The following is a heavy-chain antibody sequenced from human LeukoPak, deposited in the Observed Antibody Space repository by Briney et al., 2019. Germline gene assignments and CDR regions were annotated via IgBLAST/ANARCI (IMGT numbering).Heavy chain of an antibody. J-gene: IGHJ2*01. D-gene: IGHD1-1*01. CDR2: LFHSGST. V-gene: IGHV4-34*01. Sequence: SETLSLTCAVYGGSFSGYYWSWIRQPPGKGLEWIGYLFHSGSTFYSPSLKSRVAISVDRSKNQFSLRLNSVTAADTAVYYCARGTAGPYWYFDLWGRGTLVAVSS. CDR1: GGSFSGYY. CDR3: ARGTAGPYWYFDL.